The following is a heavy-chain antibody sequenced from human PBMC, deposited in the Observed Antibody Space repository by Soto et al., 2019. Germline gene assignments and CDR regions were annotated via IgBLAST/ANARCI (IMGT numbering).Heavy chain of an antibody. Sequence: ASVKVSCKASGYTFTSYGISWVRQAPGQGLEWMGWISAYNGNTNYAQKLQGRVTMTTDTSTSTAYMELRSLRSDDTAVYYCARSLLEIAVAEGHYYYYYGMDVWGQGTTVTVSS. CDR3: ARSLLEIAVAEGHYYYYYGMDV. V-gene: IGHV1-18*01. J-gene: IGHJ6*02. CDR2: ISAYNGNT. D-gene: IGHD6-19*01. CDR1: GYTFTSYG.